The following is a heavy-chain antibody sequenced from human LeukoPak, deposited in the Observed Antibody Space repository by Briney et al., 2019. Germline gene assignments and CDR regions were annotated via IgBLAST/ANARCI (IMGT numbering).Heavy chain of an antibody. J-gene: IGHJ3*02. CDR3: ARHGALRYDAFDI. V-gene: IGHV4-39*01. D-gene: IGHD4-17*01. CDR1: GGSISSSRYY. CDR2: IYYSGST. Sequence: SETLSLTCTVSGGSISSSRYYWGWIRQPPGKGLEWIGTIYYSGSTYYNPSLKSRVTISVDTSKNQFSLELSSVTAADTAVYYCARHGALRYDAFDIWGQGTMVTVSS.